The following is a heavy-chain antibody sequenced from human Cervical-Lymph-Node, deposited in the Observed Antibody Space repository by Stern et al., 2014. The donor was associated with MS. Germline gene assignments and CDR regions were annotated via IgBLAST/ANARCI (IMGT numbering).Heavy chain of an antibody. V-gene: IGHV1-69*01. CDR3: VRGQGGIADS. D-gene: IGHD6-13*01. CDR1: GGTFSSIE. CDR2: IIPLFGTT. J-gene: IGHJ5*01. Sequence: QVQLVQSGAEVKKPGSSMKVSCKASGGTFSSIEISWVRQAPGQGLEWLGGIIPLFGTTNYAQKVQGRVTIVADESTNTVNMELSSLRSEDTAVYYCVRGQGGIADSWGQGTLVIVSS.